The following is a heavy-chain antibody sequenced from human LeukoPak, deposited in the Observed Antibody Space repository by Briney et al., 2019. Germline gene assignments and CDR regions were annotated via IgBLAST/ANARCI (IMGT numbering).Heavy chain of an antibody. CDR3: AKDPGSSGIS. J-gene: IGHJ4*02. CDR2: ISGSGRNT. V-gene: IGHV3-23*01. Sequence: GGSLRLSCTVSGFTVSSNSMSWARQAPGKGLEWVSSISGSGRNTYYADSVRGRFTISRDNLRNTLYLQMNSLRVEDTAIYYCAKDPGSSGISWGQGTLVIVSS. D-gene: IGHD3-10*01. CDR1: GFTVSSNS.